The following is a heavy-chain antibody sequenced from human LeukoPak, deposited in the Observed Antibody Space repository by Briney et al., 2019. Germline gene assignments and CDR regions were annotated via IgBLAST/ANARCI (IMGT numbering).Heavy chain of an antibody. V-gene: IGHV4-30-4*01. CDR3: ARLGIDYDILTGYIPDAFDI. J-gene: IGHJ3*02. CDR2: IYYSGST. D-gene: IGHD3-9*01. CDR1: GGSISSVDYY. Sequence: SETLSLACTVSGGSISSVDYYWSWIRQPPGKGLEWIGYIYYSGSTYYDPSLKSRVMISVDASKNQFSLKLSSVTAADTAVYYCARLGIDYDILTGYIPDAFDIWGQGTMVTVSS.